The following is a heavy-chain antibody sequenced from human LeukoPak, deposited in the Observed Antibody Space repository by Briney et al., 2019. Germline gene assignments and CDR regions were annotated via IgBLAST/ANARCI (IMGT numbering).Heavy chain of an antibody. Sequence: GGSLRPSSAASGFTFSSYAMSWVRQAPGKGLEWVSAISGGGASTYYADSVKGRFTISRDNSKNTLYLQMNSLRAGDTAVYYCAKDLGYSGYDPLDYWGQGTLVTVSS. CDR3: AKDLGYSGYDPLDY. CDR2: ISGGGAST. CDR1: GFTFSSYA. D-gene: IGHD5-12*01. J-gene: IGHJ4*02. V-gene: IGHV3-23*01.